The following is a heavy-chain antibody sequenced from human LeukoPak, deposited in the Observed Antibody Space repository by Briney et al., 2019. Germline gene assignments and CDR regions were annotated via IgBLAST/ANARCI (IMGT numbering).Heavy chain of an antibody. J-gene: IGHJ4*02. Sequence: GGSLRLSCAASGFTFSSYAFHWVRQAPGEGLEWVAVISYEGSNKYYADSVKGRFTISRDDSKNTVYPQMNSLRAEDTAVYYCARDQLAFSGYDTLFDYWGQGTLVTVSS. CDR3: ARDQLAFSGYDTLFDY. CDR2: ISYEGSNK. D-gene: IGHD5-12*01. CDR1: GFTFSSYA. V-gene: IGHV3-30*04.